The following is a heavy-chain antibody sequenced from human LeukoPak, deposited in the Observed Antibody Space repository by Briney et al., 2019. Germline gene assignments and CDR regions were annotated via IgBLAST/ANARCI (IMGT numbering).Heavy chain of an antibody. Sequence: SETLSLTCTVSGGSISNYFWSWIRQPPGKGLEWIAYIYSSGNTNYNPSLRGRVTISVDTSKNQFSLRMNSVTAADTAVYYCARGRGGDYYDSSGKAFDYWGQGTLVTVSS. J-gene: IGHJ4*02. CDR3: ARGRGGDYYDSSGKAFDY. CDR1: GGSISNYF. D-gene: IGHD3-22*01. V-gene: IGHV4-59*08. CDR2: IYSSGNT.